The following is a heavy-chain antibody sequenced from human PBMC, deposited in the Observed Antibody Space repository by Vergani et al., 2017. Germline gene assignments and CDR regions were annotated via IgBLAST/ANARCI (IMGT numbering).Heavy chain of an antibody. CDR2: IKHSGST. V-gene: IGHV4-34*01. J-gene: IGHJ5*02. D-gene: IGHD3-3*01. Sequence: QVQLQESGPGLLKPSETLSLTCAVYGGSFSGYYWSWIRQPPGKGLEWIGEIKHSGSTNYNPSLKSRVTISVDTSKNQFSLKLSSVTAADTAVYYCGRVVNRYDFWSGYPNWFDPWGQGTLVTVSS. CDR1: GGSFSGYY. CDR3: GRVVNRYDFWSGYPNWFDP.